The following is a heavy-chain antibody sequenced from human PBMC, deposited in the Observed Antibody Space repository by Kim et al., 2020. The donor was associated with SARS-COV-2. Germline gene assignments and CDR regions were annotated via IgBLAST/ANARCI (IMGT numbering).Heavy chain of an antibody. CDR3: ARGRGWLQLYPARFFDY. CDR1: GGSFSGYY. V-gene: IGHV4-34*01. D-gene: IGHD5-12*01. CDR2: INHSGST. J-gene: IGHJ4*02. Sequence: SETLSLTCAVYGGSFSGYYWSWIRQPPGKGLEWIGEINHSGSTNYNPSLKSRVTISVDTSKNQFSLKLSSVTAADTAVYYCARGRGWLQLYPARFFDYWGQGTLVTVSS.